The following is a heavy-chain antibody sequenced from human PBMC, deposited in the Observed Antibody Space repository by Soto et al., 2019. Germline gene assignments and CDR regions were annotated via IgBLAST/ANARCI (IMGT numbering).Heavy chain of an antibody. J-gene: IGHJ3*02. D-gene: IGHD3-10*01. CDR3: ARGVYGSGNYYTGPSAFDI. CDR1: GGTLSDHG. CDR2: TIPVFNTA. V-gene: IGHV1-69*01. Sequence: QVQLEQSGAEVKKPGSSVKISCKASGGTLSDHGVSWLRQAPGQGLEWVGGTIPVFNTANYAPKFQGRVTLAAEESTNIAYMELGSLRSDDTAFYYCARGVYGSGNYYTGPSAFDIWGQGTLVIVSS.